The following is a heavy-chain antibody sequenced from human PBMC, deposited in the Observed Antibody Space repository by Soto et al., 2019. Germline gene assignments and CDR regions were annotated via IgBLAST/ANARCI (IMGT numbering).Heavy chain of an antibody. CDR2: FLPIFGTA. Sequence: QVQLVQSGAEVKKPGASVKVSCKASGGTFSSYAISWVRQAPGQGLEWMGGFLPIFGTASYAQKFQGRVAITADESTITAYMELSSLRSEDTAAYYCARPVGEAKEFSFDYWGQGTLVTVSS. J-gene: IGHJ4*02. CDR1: GGTFSSYA. V-gene: IGHV1-69*01. D-gene: IGHD3-16*02. CDR3: ARPVGEAKEFSFDY.